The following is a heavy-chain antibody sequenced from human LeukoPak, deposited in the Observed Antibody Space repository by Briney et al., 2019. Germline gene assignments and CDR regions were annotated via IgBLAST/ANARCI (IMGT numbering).Heavy chain of an antibody. Sequence: GSLRLSCAASGFTFSGYAMSWVRQAPGKGLEWVSAISGSGGSTYYADSVKGRFTISRDNSKNTLYLQMNSLRAEDTAVYYCAKDWDVDTAMVAYFDYWGQGTLVTVSS. J-gene: IGHJ4*02. D-gene: IGHD5-18*01. CDR2: ISGSGGST. V-gene: IGHV3-23*01. CDR1: GFTFSGYA. CDR3: AKDWDVDTAMVAYFDY.